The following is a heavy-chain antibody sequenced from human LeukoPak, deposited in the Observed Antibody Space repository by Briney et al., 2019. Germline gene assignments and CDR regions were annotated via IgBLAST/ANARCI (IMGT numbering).Heavy chain of an antibody. CDR1: GGSIGSSSYC. J-gene: IGHJ5*02. CDR2: ICYSGST. Sequence: SETLSLTCSVSGGSIGSSSYCWGWIRQPPGKGLEWIGTICYSGSTFYNQSLKSRVTLSVDTSKNQFSLKLSSVTAADTAVYYCARTENYIPEDCFDPWGQGTLVTVSS. V-gene: IGHV4-39*01. CDR3: ARTENYIPEDCFDP. D-gene: IGHD5-24*01.